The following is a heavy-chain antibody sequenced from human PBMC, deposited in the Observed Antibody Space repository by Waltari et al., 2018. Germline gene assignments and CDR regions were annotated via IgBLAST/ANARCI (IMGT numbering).Heavy chain of an antibody. D-gene: IGHD3-16*01. J-gene: IGHJ6*03. CDR3: ARAPRFGFYYYYMDV. CDR2: INHSGST. Sequence: QVQLQQWGAGLLKPSDTLSLTCAVYGGSFSGYYWRCIRQAPGKGLEWSGEINHSGSTNYNPSLKIRVTISVDTAKNQFSLKLSSVTAADTAVYYCARAPRFGFYYYYMDVWGKGTTVTVSS. CDR1: GGSFSGYY. V-gene: IGHV4-34*01.